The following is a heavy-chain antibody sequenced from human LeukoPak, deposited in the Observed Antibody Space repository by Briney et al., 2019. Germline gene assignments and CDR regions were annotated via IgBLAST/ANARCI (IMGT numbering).Heavy chain of an antibody. Sequence: PGGSLRLSCAASGFTFSSYAMSWVRQAPGKGLEWVSAISGSGGSTYYADSVKGWFTISRDNSKNTLYLQMNSLRAEDTAVYYCAKATYYDILTGYKPDAFGIWGQGTMVTVSS. CDR2: ISGSGGST. CDR3: AKATYYDILTGYKPDAFGI. D-gene: IGHD3-9*01. CDR1: GFTFSSYA. J-gene: IGHJ3*02. V-gene: IGHV3-23*01.